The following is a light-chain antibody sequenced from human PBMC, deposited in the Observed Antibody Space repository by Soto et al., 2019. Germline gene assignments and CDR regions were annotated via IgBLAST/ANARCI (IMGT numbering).Light chain of an antibody. V-gene: IGKV3-20*01. CDR2: GAS. J-gene: IGKJ1*01. Sequence: EIVLTQSPGTLSLSPGERATLSCRASQSVSSIYLGWYQQKPDQATMLLIYGASSQATGIPDRLSGSGSGTDLIHTSSRLEPEDFSVYYCQQYGDSTGWTFGQGTKVEIK. CDR1: QSVSSIY. CDR3: QQYGDSTGWT.